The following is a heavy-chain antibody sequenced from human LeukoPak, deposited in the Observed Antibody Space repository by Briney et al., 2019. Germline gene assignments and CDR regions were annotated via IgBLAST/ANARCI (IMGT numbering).Heavy chain of an antibody. CDR2: IRGKAYGGAT. V-gene: IGHV3-49*04. Sequence: PGGSLRLSCTGSGFTFGAHSMAWVRQAPGKGPEGVGFIRGKAYGGATGYTASVKGRFTISGDDSKSIVYLQMNSLRTEDTAVYYCICLTDPFDYWGQGSLVTVSS. CDR3: ICLTDPFDY. CDR1: GFTFGAHS. J-gene: IGHJ4*02.